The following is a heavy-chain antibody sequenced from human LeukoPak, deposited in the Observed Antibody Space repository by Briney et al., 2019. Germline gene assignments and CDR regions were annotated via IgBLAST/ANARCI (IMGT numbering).Heavy chain of an antibody. D-gene: IGHD6-6*01. Sequence: GGSLRLSCAASGFTVSSNYMSWVRQAPGKGLEWVSVIYSGGSTYYADSVKGRFTISRDNSKNTLYLQMNSLRAEDTAVYYCASRAGPSSFDYWGQGTLVTVSS. CDR3: ASRAGPSSFDY. J-gene: IGHJ4*02. V-gene: IGHV3-53*01. CDR2: IYSGGST. CDR1: GFTVSSNY.